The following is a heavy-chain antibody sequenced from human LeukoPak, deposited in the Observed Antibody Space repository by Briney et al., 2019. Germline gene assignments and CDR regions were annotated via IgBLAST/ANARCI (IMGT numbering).Heavy chain of an antibody. Sequence: HPGGPLRLSCAASAFTFSSRWIHRVRQAPGKGLVWVAHINNDGSSTMYAESVKGRFTISRDNAKNTLYLQMNSLRAEDTAVYYCSDFDYWGQGTLVTVSS. J-gene: IGHJ4*02. CDR1: AFTFSSRW. D-gene: IGHD3-3*01. CDR3: SDFDY. CDR2: INNDGSST. V-gene: IGHV3-74*03.